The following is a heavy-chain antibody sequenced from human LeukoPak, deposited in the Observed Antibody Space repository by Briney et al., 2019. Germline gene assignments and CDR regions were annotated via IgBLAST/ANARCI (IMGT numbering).Heavy chain of an antibody. D-gene: IGHD4-17*01. CDR3: ANEIRPNDY. CDR1: GFTFSSYN. Sequence: GGSLRLSCAASGFTFSSYNMNWVRQAPGKGLECVSYIISSGTTIYYADSVKGRFTISRDNAKNSLYLQMNSLRAEDTAVYYCANEIRPNDYWGQGTQVTVSS. CDR2: IISSGTTI. V-gene: IGHV3-48*01. J-gene: IGHJ4*02.